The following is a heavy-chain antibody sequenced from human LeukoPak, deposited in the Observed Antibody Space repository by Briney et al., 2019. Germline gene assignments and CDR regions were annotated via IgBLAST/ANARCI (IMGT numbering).Heavy chain of an antibody. CDR1: GFTFEDDAMPW. J-gene: IGHJ4*02. V-gene: IGHV3-15*01. Sequence: GGSLRLSCTASGFTFEDDAMPWGYAMTWVRQAPGKGLEWVGRIKSEIEGGTTDYAAAVKDRFTMSRDDSKNTLYLQMNSLKTDDTAVYYCTREDFWNFVMWGQGTLVTVSS. CDR3: TREDFWNFVM. D-gene: IGHD1-7*01. CDR2: IKSEIEGGTT.